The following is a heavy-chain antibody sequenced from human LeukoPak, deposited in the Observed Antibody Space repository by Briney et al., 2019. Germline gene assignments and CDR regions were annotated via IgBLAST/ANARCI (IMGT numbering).Heavy chain of an antibody. CDR2: IYTSGST. Sequence: SETLSLTCTVSGGSISSGSYYWSWIRQPAGKGLEWIGRIYTSGSTNYNPSLKSRVTISVDTSKNQFSLKLSSVTAADTAVYYCARHGLDFDYWGQGTLVTVSS. CDR3: ARHGLDFDY. V-gene: IGHV4-61*02. D-gene: IGHD3/OR15-3a*01. CDR1: GGSISSGSYY. J-gene: IGHJ4*02.